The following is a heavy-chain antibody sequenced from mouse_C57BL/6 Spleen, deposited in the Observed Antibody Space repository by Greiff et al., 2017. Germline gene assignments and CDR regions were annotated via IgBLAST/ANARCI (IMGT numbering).Heavy chain of an antibody. D-gene: IGHD1-1*01. Sequence: ESGPGLVKPSQSLSLTCSVTGYSITSGYYWNWIRQFPGNKLEWMGYISYDGSNNYNPSLKNRISITRDTSKNQFFLKLNSVTTEDTATYYCARDPFTTVVATDYWGQGTTLTVSS. J-gene: IGHJ2*01. V-gene: IGHV3-6*01. CDR3: ARDPFTTVVATDY. CDR2: ISYDGSN. CDR1: GYSITSGYY.